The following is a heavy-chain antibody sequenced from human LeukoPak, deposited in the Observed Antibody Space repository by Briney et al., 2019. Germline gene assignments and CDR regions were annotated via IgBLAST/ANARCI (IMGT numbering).Heavy chain of an antibody. CDR1: GYTFTGYY. CDR2: INPNSGGT. J-gene: IGHJ4*02. Sequence: ASVKVSCKASGYTFTGYYTHWVRQAPGQGLEWMGWINPNSGGTNYAQKFQGRVTMTRDTSISTAYMELSRLRSDDTAVYYCARDAIHDILTGYQFDYWGQGTLVTVSS. CDR3: ARDAIHDILTGYQFDY. V-gene: IGHV1-2*02. D-gene: IGHD3-9*01.